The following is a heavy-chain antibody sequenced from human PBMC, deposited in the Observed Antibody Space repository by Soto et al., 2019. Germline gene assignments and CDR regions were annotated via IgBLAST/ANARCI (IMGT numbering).Heavy chain of an antibody. Sequence: QVQLVQPGTEVRKPGASVKVSCEPSGDTVTNFDLNWVRQASGQGLEWIGWMRADSGDSGHARKFQGRVTLTRDTSRSTAYMELSSLRAEATAVYYCARYIYGQGFKAWGQGTLVFVSS. CDR1: GDTVTNFD. J-gene: IGHJ5*02. V-gene: IGHV1-8*01. CDR2: MRADSGDS. D-gene: IGHD4-17*01. CDR3: ARYIYGQGFKA.